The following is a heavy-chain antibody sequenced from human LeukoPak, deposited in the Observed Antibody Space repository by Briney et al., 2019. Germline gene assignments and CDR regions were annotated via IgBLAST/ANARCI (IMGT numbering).Heavy chain of an antibody. Sequence: GGLRLSCAASGFTFSSYSMNWVRQAPGKGLEWVSSISSSSSYIYYADSVKGRFTISRDDAKNSLYLQMNSLRAEDTAVYYCARDSAGDRDFDYWGQGTLVTVSS. CDR3: ARDSAGDRDFDY. D-gene: IGHD3-10*01. CDR2: ISSSSSYI. V-gene: IGHV3-21*01. CDR1: GFTFSSYS. J-gene: IGHJ4*02.